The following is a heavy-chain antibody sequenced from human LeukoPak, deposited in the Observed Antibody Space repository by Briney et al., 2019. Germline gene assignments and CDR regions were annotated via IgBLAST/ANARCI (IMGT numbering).Heavy chain of an antibody. CDR1: GFVFSTYA. V-gene: IGHV3-23*01. D-gene: IGHD6-13*01. CDR2: VCGRGENT. Sequence: GGSLRLSCAASGFVFSTYAMAWVRQAPGKGLEWVSTVCGRGENTHYADSVKGRFTVSRDNYKNTLYLQMNSLRAEDTALYYCAKDMGSSSEESYYFDYWGQGTLVTVSS. CDR3: AKDMGSSSEESYYFDY. J-gene: IGHJ4*02.